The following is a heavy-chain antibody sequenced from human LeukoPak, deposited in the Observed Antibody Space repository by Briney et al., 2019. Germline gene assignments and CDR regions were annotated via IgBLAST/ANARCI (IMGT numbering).Heavy chain of an antibody. CDR3: ARVWFGEPLSRSRYYYYYMDV. D-gene: IGHD3-10*01. CDR1: GYTFTSYG. CDR2: ISAYNGNT. Sequence: GASVKVSCKASGYTFTSYGISWARQAPGQGLEWMGWISAYNGNTNYAQKLQCRVTMTTDTSTSTAYMELRSLRSDDTAVYYCARVWFGEPLSRSRYYYYYMDVWGKGTTVTVSS. V-gene: IGHV1-18*01. J-gene: IGHJ6*03.